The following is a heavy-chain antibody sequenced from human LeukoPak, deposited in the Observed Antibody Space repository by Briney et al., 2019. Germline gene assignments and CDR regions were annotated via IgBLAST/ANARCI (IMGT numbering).Heavy chain of an antibody. CDR1: GFTFSSYG. Sequence: GGSLRLSCAASGFTFSSYGMHWVRQAPGKGLEWVAVISYDGSNKYYADSVKGRFTISRDNSKNTLYLQMNSLRAEDTAVYYCAKGDGVVAVAAVGGNWFDPWGQGTLVTVSS. J-gene: IGHJ5*02. CDR2: ISYDGSNK. CDR3: AKGDGVVAVAAVGGNWFDP. V-gene: IGHV3-30*18. D-gene: IGHD2-15*01.